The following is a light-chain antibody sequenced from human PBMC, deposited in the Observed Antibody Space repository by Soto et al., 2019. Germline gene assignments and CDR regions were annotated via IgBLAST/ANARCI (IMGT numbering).Light chain of an antibody. CDR1: QSVNTN. CDR2: GAS. V-gene: IGKV3-15*01. J-gene: IGKJ1*01. Sequence: VMTQSPDTLSVSPGERVTLSCRASQSVNTNLAWYQQKPGQGPRLLVHGASTRATGIPARFSGSGSGTEFALTISSLQSEDFAVYHCQQYNNWPPAFGQGTKVEMK. CDR3: QQYNNWPPA.